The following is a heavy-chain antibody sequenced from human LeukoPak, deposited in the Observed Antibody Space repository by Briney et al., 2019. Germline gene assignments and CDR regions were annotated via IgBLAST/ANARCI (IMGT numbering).Heavy chain of an antibody. J-gene: IGHJ4*02. CDR3: ARVVDTAMVTYYFDY. Sequence: GASVKVSCKASGYTFTSYYMHWVRQAPGQGLEWMGIINPSGGSTSYAQKFQGRVTMTRDTSTSTVYMELSSLRSEDTAVYYCARVVDTAMVTYYFDYWGQGTLVTVSS. CDR2: INPSGGST. D-gene: IGHD5-18*01. V-gene: IGHV1-46*01. CDR1: GYTFTSYY.